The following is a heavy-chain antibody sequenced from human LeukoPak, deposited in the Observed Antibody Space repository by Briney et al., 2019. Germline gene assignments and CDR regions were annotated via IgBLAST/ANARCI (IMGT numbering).Heavy chain of an antibody. D-gene: IGHD2-2*01. CDR2: INHSGST. CDR1: GGSISSGDYY. Sequence: SQTLSLTCTVSGGSISSGDYYWSWIRQPPGKGLEWIGEINHSGSTNYNPSLKSRVTISVDTSKNQFSLKLSSVTAADTAVYYCARVTVVPAARTGWFDPWGQGTLVTVSS. J-gene: IGHJ5*02. CDR3: ARVTVVPAARTGWFDP. V-gene: IGHV4-30-4*08.